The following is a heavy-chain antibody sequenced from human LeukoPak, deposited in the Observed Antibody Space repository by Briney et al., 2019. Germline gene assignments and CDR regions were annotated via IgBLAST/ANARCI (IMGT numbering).Heavy chain of an antibody. CDR3: ARAQLGFLEWLLLPY. V-gene: IGHV3-7*01. CDR2: IKQDGSEK. D-gene: IGHD3-3*01. Sequence: GRSLRLSCAASGFTFSSYWMSWVRQAPGKGLEWVANIKQDGSEKYYVDSVKGRFTISRDNAKNSLYLQMNSLRAEDTAVYYCARAQLGFLEWLLLPYWGQGTLVTVSS. CDR1: GFTFSSYW. J-gene: IGHJ4*02.